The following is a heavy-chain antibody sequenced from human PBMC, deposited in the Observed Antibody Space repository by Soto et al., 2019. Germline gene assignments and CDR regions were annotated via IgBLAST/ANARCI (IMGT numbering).Heavy chain of an antibody. CDR2: IYYSGST. Sequence: PSETLSLTCTVSGGSISSSSYYWGWIRQPPGKGLEWIGSIYYSGSTYYNPSLKSRVTISVDTSKNQFSLKLSSVTAADTAVYYCARRGSTVTTLFPYYRLDVWGQGTTVTVSS. CDR3: ARRGSTVTTLFPYYRLDV. CDR1: GGSISSSSYY. V-gene: IGHV4-39*01. J-gene: IGHJ6*02. D-gene: IGHD4-17*01.